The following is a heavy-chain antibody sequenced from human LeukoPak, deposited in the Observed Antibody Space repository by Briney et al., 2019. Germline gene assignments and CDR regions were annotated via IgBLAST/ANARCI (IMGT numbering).Heavy chain of an antibody. Sequence: QSGGSLRLSCVASGFTFSSYAMSWVRQAPGKGLEWVSAISGSGGSTYYADSVKGRFTISRDNSKNTLYLQMNSLRAEDTAVYYCAKGLYFGSYGVFDYWGQGTLVTVSS. CDR2: ISGSGGST. CDR3: AKGLYFGSYGVFDY. D-gene: IGHD1-26*01. V-gene: IGHV3-23*01. J-gene: IGHJ4*02. CDR1: GFTFSSYA.